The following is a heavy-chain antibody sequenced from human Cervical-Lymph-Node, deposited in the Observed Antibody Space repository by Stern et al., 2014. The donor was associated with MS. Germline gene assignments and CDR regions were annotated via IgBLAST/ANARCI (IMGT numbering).Heavy chain of an antibody. CDR1: GSTFSTSW. CDR3: TRYLQSGWSDLFDS. D-gene: IGHD6-19*01. V-gene: IGHV3-7*01. Sequence: EVQLLESGGGLVQPGGSQRLSCVASGSTFSTSWMSWVRQAPGKGLEWVANIKRDGSETYYLDSVKGRFTISRDNAKSSLYLEMNSLRAEDTAVYYCTRYLQSGWSDLFDSWGRGTLVTDSS. CDR2: IKRDGSET. J-gene: IGHJ5*01.